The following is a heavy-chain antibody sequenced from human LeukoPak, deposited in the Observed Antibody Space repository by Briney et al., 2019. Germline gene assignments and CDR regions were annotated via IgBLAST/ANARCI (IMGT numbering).Heavy chain of an antibody. CDR3: AREAYYDSSGYYN. D-gene: IGHD3-22*01. CDR1: GGSFSGYY. CDR2: INHSGST. V-gene: IGHV4-34*01. Sequence: SETLSLTCAVSGGSFSGYYWSWIRQPPGKGVEGIGEINHSGSTNYNPSLKSRGTISVDTSKNQFSPKLSSVTAADTAVYYCAREAYYDSSGYYNWGQGTLVTVSS. J-gene: IGHJ4*02.